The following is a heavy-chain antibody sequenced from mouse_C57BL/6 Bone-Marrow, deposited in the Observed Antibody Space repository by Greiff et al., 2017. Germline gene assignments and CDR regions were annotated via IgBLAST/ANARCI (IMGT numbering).Heavy chain of an antibody. CDR2: ISSGGDYI. CDR3: TRGGITTEYYFDY. J-gene: IGHJ2*01. Sequence: EVQLVESGEGLVKPGGSLKLSCAASGFTFSSYAMSWVRQTPEKRLEWVAYISSGGDYIYYADNVKGRFTISRDNARNTRYLQMSSLKSEDTAMYYCTRGGITTEYYFDYWGQGTTLTVSS. D-gene: IGHD2-4*01. CDR1: GFTFSSYA. V-gene: IGHV5-9-1*02.